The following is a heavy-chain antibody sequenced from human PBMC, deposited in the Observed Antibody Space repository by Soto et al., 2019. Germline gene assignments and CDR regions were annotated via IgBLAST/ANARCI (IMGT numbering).Heavy chain of an antibody. D-gene: IGHD2-2*01. V-gene: IGHV5-51*01. CDR1: GYSFTSYW. J-gene: IGHJ5*02. CDR3: ARGYCTTTICDPWFDP. CDR2: IYPGDSDT. Sequence: GESLKISCTGVGYSFTSYWIGWVRQMPGKGLEWMGIIYPGDSDTRYSPSFQGQVTISADKSITTAYLQWSSLRASDTAMYYCARGYCTTTICDPWFDPWGQGTLVTVSS.